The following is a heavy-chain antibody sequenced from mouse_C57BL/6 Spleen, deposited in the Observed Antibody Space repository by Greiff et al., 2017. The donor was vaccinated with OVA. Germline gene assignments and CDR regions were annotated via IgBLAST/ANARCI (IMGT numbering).Heavy chain of an antibody. Sequence: QVQLQQPGAELVMPGASVKLSCKASGYTFTSYWMHWVKQRPGQGLEWIGEIDPSVSYTNYNQKFKGKSTLTVDKSSSTAYMQLSSLTSEDSAVYYCARTDYGSSYRFDYWGQGTTLTVSS. CDR3: ARTDYGSSYRFDY. V-gene: IGHV1-69*01. D-gene: IGHD1-1*01. CDR1: GYTFTSYW. CDR2: IDPSVSYT. J-gene: IGHJ2*01.